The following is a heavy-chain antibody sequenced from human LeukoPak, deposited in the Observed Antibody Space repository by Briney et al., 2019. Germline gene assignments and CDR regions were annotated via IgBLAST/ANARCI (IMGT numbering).Heavy chain of an antibody. D-gene: IGHD5-12*01. CDR2: INPSGGTT. Sequence: ASVKVSCKASGYSFTTFAMNWVRQAPGQGLEWMGIINPSGGTTNYAQKFRGRVTMTRDMSTSTVYMELSSLGPEDTAVYYCARVGGYDLVACDYWGQGTLVTVSS. J-gene: IGHJ4*02. CDR1: GYSFTTFA. CDR3: ARVGGYDLVACDY. V-gene: IGHV1-46*01.